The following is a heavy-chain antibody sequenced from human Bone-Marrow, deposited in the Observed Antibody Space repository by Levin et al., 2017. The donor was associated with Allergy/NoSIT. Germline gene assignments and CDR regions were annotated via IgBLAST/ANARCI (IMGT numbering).Heavy chain of an antibody. Sequence: AASVKVSCETSGYTFTNYHVHWVRQAPGQGLQWMGMINPSSGSTTYAEELQGRVILTRDTSTSTLYMELSSLRSEDTAAYYCARPYDYWSGLGFWGQGTLVTVAS. J-gene: IGHJ4*02. V-gene: IGHV1-46*04. CDR1: GYTFTNYH. CDR2: INPSSGST. D-gene: IGHD3-3*01. CDR3: ARPYDYWSGLGF.